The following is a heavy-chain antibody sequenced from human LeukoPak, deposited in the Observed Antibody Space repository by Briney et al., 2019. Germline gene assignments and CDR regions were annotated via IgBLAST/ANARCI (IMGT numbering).Heavy chain of an antibody. CDR2: ISSSGTYT. CDR1: GLSFSLYY. CDR3: ARGPNGGGWIGDV. D-gene: IGHD3-16*01. V-gene: IGHV3-21*01. J-gene: IGHJ6*02. Sequence: GGSLRLSCAASGLSFSLYYMNWVRQAPGKGLEWVSGISSSGTYTYYADSLRGRFTISRDNANNSLYLQMNSLRAEDTAVYYCARGPNGGGWIGDVCGQGTTVTVSS.